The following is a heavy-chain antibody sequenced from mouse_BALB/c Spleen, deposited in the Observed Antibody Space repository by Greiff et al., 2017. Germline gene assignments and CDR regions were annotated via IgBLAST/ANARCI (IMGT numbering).Heavy chain of an antibody. D-gene: IGHD1-3*01. V-gene: IGHV5-15*02. J-gene: IGHJ4*01. CDR3: ATSEGDYYAMDY. CDR1: GFTFSDYG. Sequence: EVMVVESGGGLVQPGGSRKLSCAASGFTFSDYGMAWVRQAPGKGPEWVAFISTFAYSIYYADTVTGRFTISRENAKNTLYLEMSSLRSEDTAMYYCATSEGDYYAMDYWGQGTSVTVSS. CDR2: ISTFAYSI.